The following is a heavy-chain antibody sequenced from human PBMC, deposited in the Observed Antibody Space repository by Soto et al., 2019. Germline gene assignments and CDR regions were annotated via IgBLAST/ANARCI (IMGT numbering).Heavy chain of an antibody. D-gene: IGHD6-19*01. CDR3: ARDREWLVLAFDI. Sequence: GGSLRLSCAASGFTFSSYSMNWVRQAPGKGLEWVSYISSSSSTIYYADSVKGRFTISRDNAKNSLYLQMNSLRAEDTAVYYCARDREWLVLAFDIWGQGTMVTVSS. CDR2: ISSSSSTI. J-gene: IGHJ3*02. V-gene: IGHV3-48*01. CDR1: GFTFSSYS.